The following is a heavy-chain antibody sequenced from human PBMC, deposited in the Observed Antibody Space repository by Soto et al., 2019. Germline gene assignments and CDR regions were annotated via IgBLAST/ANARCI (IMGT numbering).Heavy chain of an antibody. V-gene: IGHV4-59*08. Sequence: PSETLSLTCTVSGGSISSYYWSWIRQPPGKGLEWIGYIYYSGSTNYNPSLKSRVTISVDTSKSQFSLKLSSVTAADTAVYYCARHPLGSPGSFDYWGQGTLVTVSS. J-gene: IGHJ4*02. CDR1: GGSISSYY. CDR3: ARHPLGSPGSFDY. D-gene: IGHD1-26*01. CDR2: IYYSGST.